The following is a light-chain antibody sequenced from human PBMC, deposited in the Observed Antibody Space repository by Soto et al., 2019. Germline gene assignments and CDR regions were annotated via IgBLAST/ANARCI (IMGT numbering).Light chain of an antibody. CDR1: QSVNSDY. V-gene: IGKV3-20*01. CDR2: GTF. Sequence: EIVLTQSPGTLSLSPGERATLSCRASQSVNSDYLAWYQQRPGQAPRLLIYGTFNRPTGIPDRFSGTRSGTDFTLTISRLEPEDFAVYYCQHYGRSPSFTFGPGTKVDI. CDR3: QHYGRSPSFT. J-gene: IGKJ3*01.